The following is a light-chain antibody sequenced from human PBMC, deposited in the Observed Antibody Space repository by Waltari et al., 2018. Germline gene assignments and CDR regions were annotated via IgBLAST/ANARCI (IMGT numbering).Light chain of an antibody. CDR2: GAS. J-gene: IGKJ1*01. CDR3: QHYERLPAT. CDR1: KSVSRS. Sequence: SCRASKSVSRSFAWHQQKPGQATRLIIYGASTRATGIAERFSGGGSGTYFRLTISIVEHEYAAQYYCQHYERLPATFGQGTKVEIK. V-gene: IGKV3-20*01.